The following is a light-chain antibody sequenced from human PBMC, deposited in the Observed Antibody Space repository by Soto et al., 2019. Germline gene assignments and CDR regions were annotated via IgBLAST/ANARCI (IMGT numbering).Light chain of an antibody. Sequence: DIQMTQSPSTLSASVGDRVTITCRASQSITIWLAWYQQKPGKAPKLLIFDASNLESGVPSRFSGSGSGTEFTLNISSLQPDDFATYYCQHYNSFSWTFGQGTTVEIK. CDR2: DAS. V-gene: IGKV1-5*01. J-gene: IGKJ1*01. CDR1: QSITIW. CDR3: QHYNSFSWT.